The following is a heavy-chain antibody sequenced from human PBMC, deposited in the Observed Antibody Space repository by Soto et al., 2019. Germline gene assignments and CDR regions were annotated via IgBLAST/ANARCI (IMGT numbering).Heavy chain of an antibody. Sequence: GGSLRLSCVASGFSLANYPMNWVRQTPGKGLEWISYSSPRGDTIYYADSVEGRFTISRDNARNSLSLHMSSLRDQDSALYYCAKGPHTNVGWPYYFESWGQGVPVTVSS. J-gene: IGHJ4*02. D-gene: IGHD6-19*01. V-gene: IGHV3-48*02. CDR1: GFSLANYP. CDR3: AKGPHTNVGWPYYFES. CDR2: SSPRGDTI.